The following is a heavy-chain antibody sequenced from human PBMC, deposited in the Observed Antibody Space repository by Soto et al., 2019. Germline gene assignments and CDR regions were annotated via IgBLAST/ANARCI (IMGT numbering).Heavy chain of an antibody. CDR2: IYNSGNT. CDR3: ARTGYSSGFYYFDH. D-gene: IGHD6-19*01. J-gene: IGHJ4*02. V-gene: IGHV4-59*01. CDR1: GGSITSYY. Sequence: PSETLSLTCTVSGGSITSYYWSWIRQPPGKGLEWIGYIYNSGNTNYNPSLKSRVTISVDTSKNQFSLKLSSVTAADTAVYYCARTGYSSGFYYFDHWGQGTLGTVSS.